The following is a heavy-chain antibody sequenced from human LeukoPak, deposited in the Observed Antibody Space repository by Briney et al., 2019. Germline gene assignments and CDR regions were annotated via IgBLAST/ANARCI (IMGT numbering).Heavy chain of an antibody. D-gene: IGHD3-10*01. CDR3: AKETYGSGVGENAFDI. CDR2: IYYSGST. Sequence: PSETLSLTCTVSGGSISSYYWSWIRQPPGKGLEWIWYIYYSGSTNYNPSLKSRVTISVDTSKYQFSLKLSSVTAADTAVYYCAKETYGSGVGENAFDIWGQGTMVTVSS. J-gene: IGHJ3*02. V-gene: IGHV4-59*01. CDR1: GGSISSYY.